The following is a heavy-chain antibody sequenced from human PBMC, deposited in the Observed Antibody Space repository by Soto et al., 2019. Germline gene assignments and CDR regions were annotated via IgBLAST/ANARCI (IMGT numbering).Heavy chain of an antibody. CDR2: IYYSGST. D-gene: IGHD4-17*01. V-gene: IGHV4-59*01. CDR1: GGSISSYY. J-gene: IGHJ4*02. Sequence: SETLSLTCTVSGGSISSYYWSWIRQPPGKGLEWIGYIYYSGSTNYNPSLKSRVTISVDTSKNQFSLKLSSVTAADTAVYYCARVRTSYYGDYELHRDFDYWGQGTLVTVSS. CDR3: ARVRTSYYGDYELHRDFDY.